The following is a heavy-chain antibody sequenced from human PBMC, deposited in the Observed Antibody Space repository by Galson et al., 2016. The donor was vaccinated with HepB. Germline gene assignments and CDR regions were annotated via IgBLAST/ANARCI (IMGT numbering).Heavy chain of an antibody. CDR2: IEPDGSRP. J-gene: IGHJ4*02. CDR1: GFTFTHHQ. CDR3: AGAGVSNWPDFDF. V-gene: IGHV3-74*01. Sequence: SLRLSCATSGFTFTHHQMHWVRQVPGKGLVWVSRIEPDGSRPIYADSVKGRFTISRDNSKNTLYLQMNSLRAEDTAVYYCAGAGVSNWPDFDFWGQGALVTVSS. D-gene: IGHD6-13*01.